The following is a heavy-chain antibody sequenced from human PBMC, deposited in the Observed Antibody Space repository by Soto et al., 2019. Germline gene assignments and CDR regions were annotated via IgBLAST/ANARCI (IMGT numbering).Heavy chain of an antibody. V-gene: IGHV6-1*01. CDR1: GDSVSSNSAA. CDR3: ARGYCSSTSCYGYYYYGMDV. CDR2: TYYRSKWYN. J-gene: IGHJ6*02. Sequence: SQTLSLTCAISGDSVSSNSAAWNWIRQSPSRGLEWLGRTYYRSKWYNDYAVSVKSRITINPDTSKNQFSLQLNSVTPEDTAVYYCARGYCSSTSCYGYYYYGMDVWGQGTTVTVSS. D-gene: IGHD2-2*01.